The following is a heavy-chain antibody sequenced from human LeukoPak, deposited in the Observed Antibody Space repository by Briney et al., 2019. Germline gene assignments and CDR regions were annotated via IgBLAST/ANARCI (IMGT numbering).Heavy chain of an antibody. J-gene: IGHJ6*01. CDR1: GFTVSDNY. CDR3: ARGAIYSDRMYV. CDR2: SYCRGET. V-gene: IGHV3-66*03. Sequence: AGSLSLSCAASGFTVSDNYMSWFRQAPAKGLVWVSVSYCRGETYYADPVKGRFTISRDNSKHTLYLQMTVVGAEDTAVYFCARGAIYSDRMYVWGKGATVITSS.